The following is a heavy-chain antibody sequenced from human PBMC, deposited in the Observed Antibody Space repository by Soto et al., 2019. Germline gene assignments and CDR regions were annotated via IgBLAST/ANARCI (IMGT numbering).Heavy chain of an antibody. J-gene: IGHJ4*02. CDR3: AREGFLRLAGTSYFDY. Sequence: QVQLVQSGAEVKKPGSSVKVSCKASGGTFSSYAISWVRQAPGQGLEWMGGIIPIFGTANYAQKFQGRVTITADESTSTAYMELSSLRSEDTAMYYCAREGFLRLAGTSYFDYWGQGTLVTVSS. CDR2: IIPIFGTA. CDR1: GGTFSSYA. D-gene: IGHD6-19*01. V-gene: IGHV1-69*01.